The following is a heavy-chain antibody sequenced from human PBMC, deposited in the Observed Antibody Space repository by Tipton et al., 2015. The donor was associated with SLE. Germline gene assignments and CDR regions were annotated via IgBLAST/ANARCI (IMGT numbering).Heavy chain of an antibody. J-gene: IGHJ3*02. V-gene: IGHV4-31*03. CDR2: IYYSGST. CDR3: ARVPYTSSGFLRGAFDI. CDR1: GGSISSGGYY. D-gene: IGHD3-22*01. Sequence: TLSLTCTVSGGSISSGGYYWTWIRQHPGKGLEWIGDIYYSGSTYYNPSLKSRVTISVDTSKNQFSLKLSSVTAADTAVYYCARVPYTSSGFLRGAFDIWGQGTMVTVSS.